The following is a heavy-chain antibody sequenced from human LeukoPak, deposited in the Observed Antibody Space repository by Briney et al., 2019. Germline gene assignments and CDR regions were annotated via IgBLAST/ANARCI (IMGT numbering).Heavy chain of an antibody. CDR1: GFTFSSYN. J-gene: IGHJ1*01. CDR3: ARDPPSFQH. CDR2: ISSSSSYI. V-gene: IGHV3-21*01. Sequence: GGSLSLSCAASGFTFSSYNMNWVRQAPGKGLEWVSSISSSSSYIYYADSVKGRFTISRVNAKNSLYLQVNSLRAEDTAVYYCARDPPSFQHWGQGTLVTVSS.